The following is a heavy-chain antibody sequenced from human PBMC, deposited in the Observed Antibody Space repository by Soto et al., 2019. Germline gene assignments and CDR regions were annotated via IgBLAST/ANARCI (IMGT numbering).Heavy chain of an antibody. CDR2: IYYSGST. J-gene: IGHJ5*02. D-gene: IGHD5-18*01. Sequence: SETLSLTCTVSGGSISSSSYYWGWIRQPPGKGLEWIGSIYYSGSTYYNPSLKSRVTISVDTSKNQFSPKLSSVTAADTAAYYCARTPFEYSYVMNLFDPWGQGTLVTVSS. V-gene: IGHV4-39*01. CDR3: ARTPFEYSYVMNLFDP. CDR1: GGSISSSSYY.